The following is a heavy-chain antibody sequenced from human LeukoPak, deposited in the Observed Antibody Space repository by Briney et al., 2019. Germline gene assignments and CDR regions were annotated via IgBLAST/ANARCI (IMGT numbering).Heavy chain of an antibody. CDR1: GFTFSSYG. Sequence: PGGSLRLSCAASGFTFSSYGMHWVRQAPGKGLEWVAVIWYDGSNKYYADSVKGRFTISRDNSKNTLYLQMNSLRAEDTAVYYCARSAQLRYSQCPGYWGQGTLVTVSS. V-gene: IGHV3-33*01. D-gene: IGHD3-9*01. CDR3: ARSAQLRYSQCPGY. J-gene: IGHJ4*02. CDR2: IWYDGSNK.